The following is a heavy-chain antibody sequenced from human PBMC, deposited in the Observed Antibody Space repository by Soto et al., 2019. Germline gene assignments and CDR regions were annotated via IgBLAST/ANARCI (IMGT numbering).Heavy chain of an antibody. D-gene: IGHD3-3*01. CDR3: ARGAVTIFGVVINWFDP. CDR1: GYTFTSYA. J-gene: IGHJ5*02. CDR2: INAGNGNT. Sequence: ASVKVSCKASGYTFTSYAMHWVRQAPGQRLEWMGWINAGNGNTKYSQKFQGRVTITSDTSASTDYMELSSLRSEDTAVYYCARGAVTIFGVVINWFDPWGQGTLVTSPQ. V-gene: IGHV1-3*01.